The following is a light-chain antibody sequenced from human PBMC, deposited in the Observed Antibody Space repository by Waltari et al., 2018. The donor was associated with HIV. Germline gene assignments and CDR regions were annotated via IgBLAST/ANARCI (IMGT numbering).Light chain of an antibody. J-gene: IGLJ1*01. V-gene: IGLV2-11*01. CDR1: TSAGTSDRF. CDR3: CSYSGDYV. Sequence: QSVLTQPHSVSGSPGQSVTISCVGVTSAGTSDRFVSWYQQYPGKPPSLLIYDLNKRPSGVPHRFFGSKSGDTASLTISGLQSDDEGVYFCCSYSGDYVFGTGTEVTV. CDR2: DLN.